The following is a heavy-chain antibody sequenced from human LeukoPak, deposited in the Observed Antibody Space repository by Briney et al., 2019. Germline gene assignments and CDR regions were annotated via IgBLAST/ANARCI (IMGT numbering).Heavy chain of an antibody. V-gene: IGHV3-23*01. CDR1: GFTFSSYA. CDR2: ISGSGGST. Sequence: PGGSLRLSCAASGFTFSSYAMSWVRQAPGKGLEWVSAISGSGGSTYYADSVKGRFTISRDNAKNSLYLQMNSLRAEDTAVYYCARDGTRYFDRLAAFDIWGQGTMVTVSS. CDR3: ARDGTRYFDRLAAFDI. D-gene: IGHD3-9*01. J-gene: IGHJ3*02.